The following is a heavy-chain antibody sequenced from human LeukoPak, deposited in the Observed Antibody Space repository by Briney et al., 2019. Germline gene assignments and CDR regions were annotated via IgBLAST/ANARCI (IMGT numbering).Heavy chain of an antibody. J-gene: IGHJ4*02. CDR1: GFTFNRYS. V-gene: IGHV3-48*02. D-gene: IGHD2-2*02. Sequence: PGGSLRLSCAASGFTFNRYSMNWVRQAPGEGLEWISYISTSSSTIYYSDSVKGRFSISRDDAKNSLYLQMNSLRDEDTAVYYCARGFCSSTSCYTEYWGQGTLVTVSS. CDR2: ISTSSSTI. CDR3: ARGFCSSTSCYTEY.